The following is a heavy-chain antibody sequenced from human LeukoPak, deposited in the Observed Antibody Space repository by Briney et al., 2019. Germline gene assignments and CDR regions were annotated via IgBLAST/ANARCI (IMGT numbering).Heavy chain of an antibody. D-gene: IGHD4-23*01. CDR2: IYPSDSDT. J-gene: IGHJ4*02. CDR1: GYSFTNYW. V-gene: IGHV5-51*01. CDR3: ARLTAVVTFDY. Sequence: PGESLKISCKGSGYSFTNYWIAWVRQMPGKGLEWMGIIYPSDSDTRYSPSFQGQVTISADKSISTAYLQWRSLKVSDSAMYYCARLTAVVTFDYWGQGTLVTVSS.